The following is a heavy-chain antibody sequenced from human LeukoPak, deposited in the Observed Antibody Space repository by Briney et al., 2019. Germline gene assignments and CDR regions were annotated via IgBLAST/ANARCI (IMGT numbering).Heavy chain of an antibody. J-gene: IGHJ5*02. CDR2: IIPIFGTA. CDR1: GGTFSSYA. V-gene: IGHV1-69*13. D-gene: IGHD6-13*01. Sequence: GASVKVSCKASGGTFSSYAISWVRQAPGQGLEWMGGIIPIFGTANYAQKFQGRVTITADESTSTVYMELSSLRSEDTAVYYCARGHRKGIAAAGIFDPWGQGTLVTVSS. CDR3: ARGHRKGIAAAGIFDP.